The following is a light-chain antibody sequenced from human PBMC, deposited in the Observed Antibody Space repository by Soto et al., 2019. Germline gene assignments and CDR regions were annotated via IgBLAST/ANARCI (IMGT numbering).Light chain of an antibody. Sequence: QSALTQPRSVSGSPGQSVTISCTGTSSDVGGYNYVSWYQQHPGKAPKLMIYDVSKRPSGVPDRFSGSKSGNTASLTISGLPAEDEADYYCCSYAGSYPFVFATGNQLTV. V-gene: IGLV2-11*01. CDR2: DVS. CDR1: SSDVGGYNY. CDR3: CSYAGSYPFV. J-gene: IGLJ1*01.